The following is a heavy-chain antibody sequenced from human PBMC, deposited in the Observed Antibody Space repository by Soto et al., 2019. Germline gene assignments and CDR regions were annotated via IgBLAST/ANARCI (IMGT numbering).Heavy chain of an antibody. CDR2: IYNGGTT. D-gene: IGHD2-21*01. Sequence: SDTMSLTCTVAGGSLNTVNYFWSWIRQSPDKGLEWIGHIYNGGTTYNNPSLTSRVTISVDTSNNQFSLKLSSVTAADTAVYYCGRISSHGDYAYWGQGTLVTVS. CDR1: GGSLNTVNYF. J-gene: IGHJ4*02. CDR3: GRISSHGDYAY. V-gene: IGHV4-30-4*02.